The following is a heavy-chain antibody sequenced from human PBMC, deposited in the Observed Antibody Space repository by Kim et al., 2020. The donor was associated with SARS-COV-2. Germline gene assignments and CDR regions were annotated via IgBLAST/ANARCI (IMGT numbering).Heavy chain of an antibody. V-gene: IGHV1-2*02. Sequence: TKYAERFQGRGTRTRDTSISTVYMELSRLKSDDTAVYYCARGTNTLSAFDLWGQGTMVTVSS. J-gene: IGHJ3*01. CDR3: ARGTNTLSAFDL. CDR2: T.